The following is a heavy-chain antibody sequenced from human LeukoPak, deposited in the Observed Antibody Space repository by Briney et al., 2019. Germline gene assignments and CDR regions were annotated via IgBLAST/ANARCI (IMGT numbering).Heavy chain of an antibody. Sequence: PGGSLRLSCAVSGFTFSSYSMNWVRQAPGKGLEWVSYISSSGATKYYADSVKGRFTISRDNAKNSLYLQMNSLRAEDTALYYCATRIAVGGYWGQGTLVTVSS. D-gene: IGHD6-13*01. V-gene: IGHV3-48*04. CDR1: GFTFSSYS. CDR3: ATRIAVGGY. CDR2: ISSSGATK. J-gene: IGHJ4*02.